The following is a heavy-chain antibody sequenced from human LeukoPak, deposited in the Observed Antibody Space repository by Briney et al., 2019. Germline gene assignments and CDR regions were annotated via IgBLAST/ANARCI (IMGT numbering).Heavy chain of an antibody. CDR1: GFTVSSNY. CDR2: IYSGGST. Sequence: GGSLRLSCAASGFTVSSNYMSWVRQAPGKGLEWVSVIYSGGSTYYADSVKGRFTISRDNSKNTLYLQMNSLRAEDAAVYYCAIGDRGVTFDYWGQGTLVTVSS. V-gene: IGHV3-53*01. CDR3: AIGDRGVTFDY. J-gene: IGHJ4*02. D-gene: IGHD3-10*01.